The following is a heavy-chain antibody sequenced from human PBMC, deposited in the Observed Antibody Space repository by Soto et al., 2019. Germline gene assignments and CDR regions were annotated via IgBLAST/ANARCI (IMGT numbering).Heavy chain of an antibody. CDR1: GFTFSKFW. CDR2: MSPDGSER. V-gene: IGHV3-7*04. J-gene: IGHJ4*02. D-gene: IGHD6-19*01. CDR3: TKDGSGWSAT. Sequence: EVHLVESGGNLVQPGGSLRLTCAASGFTFSKFWMGWVRQTPGRKLEWVANMSPDGSERYYLDSVRGRFTISRDNVANSLFLQINSLRTEDTGVYYCTKDGSGWSATWGQGTPVIVSS.